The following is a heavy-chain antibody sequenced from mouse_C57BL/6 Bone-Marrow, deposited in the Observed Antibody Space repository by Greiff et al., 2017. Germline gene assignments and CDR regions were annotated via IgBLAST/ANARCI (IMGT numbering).Heavy chain of an antibody. D-gene: IGHD2-1*01. Sequence: QVQLQQPGAELVQPGASVKMSCKASGYTFTSYWITWVKQRPGQGLEWIGVIYPGSGSTNYNEKFKSKATLTVDTSSRTAYMQLSSLTSEDSAVYYCARGSGNFDYFDYWGQGTTLTVSS. CDR2: IYPGSGST. CDR3: ARGSGNFDYFDY. CDR1: GYTFTSYW. V-gene: IGHV1-55*01. J-gene: IGHJ2*01.